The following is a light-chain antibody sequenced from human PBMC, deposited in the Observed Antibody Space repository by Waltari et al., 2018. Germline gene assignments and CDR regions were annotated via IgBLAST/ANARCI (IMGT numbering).Light chain of an antibody. J-gene: IGLJ3*02. CDR3: QVWDRIAVV. Sequence: SYELTQPPSLSVALGQTATINCGGTNIGGKNVHWYQQRPGQAPVLVIYRDRNRPSGIPDRCSGSNSGNTATLVISRVQAADEADYYCQVWDRIAVVFGGGTKLTVL. CDR1: NIGGKN. CDR2: RDR. V-gene: IGLV3-9*01.